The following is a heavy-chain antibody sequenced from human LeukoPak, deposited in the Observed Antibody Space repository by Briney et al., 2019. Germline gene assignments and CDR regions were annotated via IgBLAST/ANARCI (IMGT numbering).Heavy chain of an antibody. V-gene: IGHV3-15*01. Sequence: GGSLRLSCAASGFNFSNKWFSWVSQAPGKGLEWVGHIKSKTYGETTDYAEPVKGRFTISGDDAHDMVYLQSSSLRPEDTAVYYCITITITRGALWGLGALVTVSS. CDR1: GFNFSNKW. D-gene: IGHD3-10*01. J-gene: IGHJ4*02. CDR2: IKSKTYGETT. CDR3: ITITITRGAL.